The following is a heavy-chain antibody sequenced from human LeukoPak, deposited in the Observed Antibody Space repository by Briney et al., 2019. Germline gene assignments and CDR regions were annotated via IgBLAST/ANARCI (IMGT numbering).Heavy chain of an antibody. CDR2: IKQDGSEN. Sequence: GGSLRLSCVASGFSFSSYWMSWVRQAPGKGLEWVAGIKQDGSENHYVDSVKGRFTVSRNNAKNSLYLQMNSLRVEDTAVYYCARNHDYAMGVWGQGTTVIVSS. V-gene: IGHV3-7*01. CDR1: GFSFSSYW. CDR3: ARNHDYAMGV. J-gene: IGHJ6*02.